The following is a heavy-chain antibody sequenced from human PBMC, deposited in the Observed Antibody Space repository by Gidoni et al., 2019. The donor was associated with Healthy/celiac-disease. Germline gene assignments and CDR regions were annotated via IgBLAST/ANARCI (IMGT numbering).Heavy chain of an antibody. CDR1: VGSFSGYY. Sequence: QVQLQQWGAGLLKPSETLSLTCAVYVGSFSGYYWSWIRQPPGKGLEWIGEINHSGGTNYNPSLKSRVTISVDTSKNQFSLKLSSVTAADTAVYYCARATTVVTRGYFQHWGQGTLVTVSS. V-gene: IGHV4-34*01. CDR2: INHSGGT. CDR3: ARATTVVTRGYFQH. D-gene: IGHD4-17*01. J-gene: IGHJ1*01.